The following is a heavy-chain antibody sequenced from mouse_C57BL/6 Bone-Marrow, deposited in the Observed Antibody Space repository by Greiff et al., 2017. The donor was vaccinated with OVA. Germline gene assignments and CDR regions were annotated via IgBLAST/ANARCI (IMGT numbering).Heavy chain of an antibody. D-gene: IGHD1-1*01. V-gene: IGHV3-8*01. J-gene: IGHJ4*01. CDR1: GYSITSDY. CDR2: ISYSGST. Sequence: EVKVVESGPGLAKPSQTLSLTCSVTGYSITSDYWNWIRKFPGNKLEYMGYISYSGSTYYNPSLKSRISITRDTSKNQYYLQLNSVTTEDTATYYCARLGNYYGRGYYAMDYWGQGTSVTVSS. CDR3: ARLGNYYGRGYYAMDY.